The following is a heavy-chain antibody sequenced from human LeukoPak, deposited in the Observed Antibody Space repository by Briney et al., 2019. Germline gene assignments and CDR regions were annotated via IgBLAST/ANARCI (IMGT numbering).Heavy chain of an antibody. CDR2: ISGSGGST. V-gene: IGHV3-23*01. J-gene: IGHJ3*02. CDR3: AKRSPESAFDI. Sequence: EGSLRLSYAASGFTFSNYAMSWVRQAPGKGLEWVSAISGSGGSTYYADSVKGRFTISRDNSKNTLYLQMNNLRAEDTAVYYCAKRSPESAFDIWGQGTMVTVSS. D-gene: IGHD1-14*01. CDR1: GFTFSNYA.